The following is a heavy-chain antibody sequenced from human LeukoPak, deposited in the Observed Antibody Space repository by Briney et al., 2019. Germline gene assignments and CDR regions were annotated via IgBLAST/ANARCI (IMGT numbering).Heavy chain of an antibody. Sequence: GESLKISCEGSGYSFSTYWIAWVRQMPGKGLEWMGIIYPEDSVARYSPSFQGQVTISADKSFSTAYLQWNSLKASDSGMYYCARQRGYRMTKDGFDVWGQGTMVTVSA. CDR3: ARQRGYRMTKDGFDV. D-gene: IGHD2-2*03. J-gene: IGHJ3*01. CDR1: GYSFSTYW. V-gene: IGHV5-51*01. CDR2: IYPEDSVA.